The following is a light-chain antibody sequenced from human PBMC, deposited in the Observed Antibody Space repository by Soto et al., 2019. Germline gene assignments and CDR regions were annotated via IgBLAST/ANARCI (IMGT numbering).Light chain of an antibody. J-gene: IGKJ4*01. CDR3: QQYNTYPLT. CDR1: QSISTW. Sequence: DIQMTQSPSTLSASVGDRVTITCRASQSISTWLAWYQQKPGKAPKLLIYKASSLEGGVPSRFSGSGAGTDLNITISSLLPDDFAPYYCQQYNTYPLTLGGGTTVEIK. V-gene: IGKV1-5*03. CDR2: KAS.